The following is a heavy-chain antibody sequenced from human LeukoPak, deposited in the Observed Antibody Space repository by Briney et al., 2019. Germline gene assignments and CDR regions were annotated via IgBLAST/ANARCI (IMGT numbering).Heavy chain of an antibody. J-gene: IGHJ5*02. D-gene: IGHD3-22*01. Sequence: TPSETLSLTCTVSDGSTIISRYYWGWIRQSPGKGLEWLGSVYYSGTTYYNPSLKSRVTISLDMSKNQFFLRLNSVTAADTAVYYCARLRKKSKYYYDSSGYPNWFDPWGQGTLVTVSS. CDR2: VYYSGTT. CDR3: ARLRKKSKYYYDSSGYPNWFDP. V-gene: IGHV4-39*07. CDR1: DGSTIISRYY.